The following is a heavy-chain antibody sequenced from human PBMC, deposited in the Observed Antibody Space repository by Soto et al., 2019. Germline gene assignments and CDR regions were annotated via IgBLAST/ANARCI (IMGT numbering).Heavy chain of an antibody. J-gene: IGHJ6*02. Sequence: KSSETLSLTCTVSGGSISSGGYLWSWVRQDPGEGLELIGYIYYSGYTYYNPSLKSRLTISMDTSKNQFSLKLSSVTAADTAVYYCARGSSPHYGMDVWGQGTTVTVSS. CDR3: ARGSSPHYGMDV. V-gene: IGHV4-31*03. D-gene: IGHD6-6*01. CDR2: IYYSGYT. CDR1: GGSISSGGYL.